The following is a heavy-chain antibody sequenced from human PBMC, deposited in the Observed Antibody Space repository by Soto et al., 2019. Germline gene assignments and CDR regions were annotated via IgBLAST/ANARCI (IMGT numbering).Heavy chain of an antibody. CDR1: GYTFTSYG. V-gene: IGHV1-18*01. CDR2: ISAYNGDT. Sequence: ASVKVSCKASGYTFTSYGISWVRQAPGQGLEWMGWISAYNGDTNYAQKLQGRVTMTTDTSTSTAYMELRSLRSDDTAVYYCARDSCDSSGCPSNWFDPWGQGTLVTVSS. J-gene: IGHJ5*02. CDR3: ARDSCDSSGCPSNWFDP. D-gene: IGHD6-19*01.